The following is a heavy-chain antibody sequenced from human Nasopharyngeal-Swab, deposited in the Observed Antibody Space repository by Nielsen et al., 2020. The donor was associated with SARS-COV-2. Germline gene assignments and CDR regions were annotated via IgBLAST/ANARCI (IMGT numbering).Heavy chain of an antibody. V-gene: IGHV3-7*03. CDR3: ARAPKRGSSGYQVVY. J-gene: IGHJ4*02. CDR2: IKQDGSEK. Sequence: LSLTCAGSGFTLSTYWMSWVRQAPGKGLEWVANIKQDGSEKYYVDSVKGRFTISRDNAKNSLYLQMNSLRAEDTAVYYCARAPKRGSSGYQVVYWGQGTLVTVSS. CDR1: GFTLSTYW. D-gene: IGHD3-22*01.